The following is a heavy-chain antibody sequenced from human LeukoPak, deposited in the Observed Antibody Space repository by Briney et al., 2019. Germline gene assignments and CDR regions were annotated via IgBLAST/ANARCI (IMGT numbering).Heavy chain of an antibody. CDR2: IIPIFDTA. CDR1: GGTFSSYA. D-gene: IGHD1-26*01. J-gene: IGHJ3*02. CDR3: ARTVVGATRDDAFDI. Sequence: ASVKVSCKTSGGTFSSYAISWLRQAPRHGLEWMGRIIPIFDTANYYQKFQGRVTITTDESTSTAYMELSSLRSEDTAVYYCARTVVGATRDDAFDIWGQGTMVTVSS. V-gene: IGHV1-69*05.